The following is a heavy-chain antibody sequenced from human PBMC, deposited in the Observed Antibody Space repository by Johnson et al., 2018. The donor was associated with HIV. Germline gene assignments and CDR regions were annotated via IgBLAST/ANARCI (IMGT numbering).Heavy chain of an antibody. J-gene: IGHJ3*02. V-gene: IGHV3-74*01. CDR2: INSDGSST. D-gene: IGHD3-16*01. CDR3: AREKRWGLMITFGGPHAFDI. Sequence: EVQLVESGGGLVQPGGSLRLSCAASGFTFSSYWMHWVRQAPGKGLVWVSRINSDGSSTSYADSVKGRFTISRANAKNTRYLQMNSLRAEDTAVYYGAREKRWGLMITFGGPHAFDIWGQGTMVTVSS. CDR1: GFTFSSYW.